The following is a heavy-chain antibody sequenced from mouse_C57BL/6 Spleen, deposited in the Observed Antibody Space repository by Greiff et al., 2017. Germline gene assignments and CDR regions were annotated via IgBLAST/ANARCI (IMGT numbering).Heavy chain of an antibody. CDR2: IWGVGST. CDR3: AIYDYDVGFAY. J-gene: IGHJ3*01. D-gene: IGHD2-4*01. V-gene: IGHV2-6*01. CDR1: GFSLTSYG. Sequence: VKLVESGPGLVAPSQSLSITCTVSGFSLTSYGVDWVRQSPGKGLEWLGVIWGVGSTNYNSALKSRLSISKDNSKSQVFLKMNSLQTDDTAMYYCAIYDYDVGFAYWGQGTLVTVSA.